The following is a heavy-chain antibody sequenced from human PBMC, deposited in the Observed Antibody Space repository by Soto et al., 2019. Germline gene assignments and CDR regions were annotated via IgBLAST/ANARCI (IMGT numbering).Heavy chain of an antibody. V-gene: IGHV1-8*01. CDR3: AREGILFSGVMVCYGMDV. CDR1: GYSFTRHD. CDR2: INPSSGNT. D-gene: IGHD3-3*01. Sequence: QVQLVQSGAEVKKPGASVKVSCKASGYSFTRHDINWVRQAPGQGLEWMGWINPSSGNTGYAQRFLGRLTMTTDTSTSTAYMELSGLKSEDTAIYYCAREGILFSGVMVCYGMDVWGQGTTVTVPS. J-gene: IGHJ6*02.